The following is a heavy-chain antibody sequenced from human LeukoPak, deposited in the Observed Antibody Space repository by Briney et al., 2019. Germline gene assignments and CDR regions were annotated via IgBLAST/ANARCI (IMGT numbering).Heavy chain of an antibody. CDR2: IASNGGSE. CDR1: GFTFTTYG. J-gene: IGHJ4*02. D-gene: IGHD6-13*01. Sequence: GGSLRLSCAASGFTFTTYGLHWVRQAPGKGLEWVAAIASNGGSEYYADSVKGRFTISRDNSRNTLFLQMNSLRPDDTAVYYCAKRGHYSINWYHYFDYWGQGTLVTVSS. CDR3: AKRGHYSINWYHYFDY. V-gene: IGHV3-30*18.